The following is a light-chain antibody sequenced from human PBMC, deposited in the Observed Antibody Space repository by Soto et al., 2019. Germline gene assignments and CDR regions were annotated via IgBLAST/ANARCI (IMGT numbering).Light chain of an antibody. CDR1: SSNIGIND. J-gene: IGLJ2*01. CDR2: DTA. Sequence: QSVLTQTPSASGTPGQMFTMSGSVSSSNIGINDVHWYRQLSGAAPQILIYDTAQRATGGPDRFSGSRSGTSASLTISGLQSDYEAEYHCAAWEYSLNGPVLGGGTKVTVL. CDR3: AAWEYSLNGPV. V-gene: IGLV1-44*01.